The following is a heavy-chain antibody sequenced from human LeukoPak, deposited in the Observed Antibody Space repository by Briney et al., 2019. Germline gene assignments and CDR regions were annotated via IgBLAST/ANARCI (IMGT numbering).Heavy chain of an antibody. CDR1: GGSLRGYY. CDR3: ARGHARDNDFWSGYYQPLWWFDP. Sequence: SETLSLTCAVYGGSLRGYYWHWVRQPPRKGLEWIGDINQSGSSNYNPSLKNRVTISVDTSKNQFSPMLSSVTAADTAIYYCARGHARDNDFWSGYYQPLWWFDPWGQGTLMTVSS. D-gene: IGHD3-3*01. J-gene: IGHJ5*02. CDR2: INQSGSS. V-gene: IGHV4-34*01.